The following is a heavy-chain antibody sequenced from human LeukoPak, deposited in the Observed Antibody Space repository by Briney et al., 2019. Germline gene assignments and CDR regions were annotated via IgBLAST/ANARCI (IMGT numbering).Heavy chain of an antibody. CDR3: ARRGYYDILTGYSGGDP. Sequence: SETLSLTCAVYGGSFSGYYWSWIRQPPGKGLEWIGEINHSGSTNYNPSLKSRVTISVDTSKNQFSLKLSSVTAADTAVYYCARRGYYDILTGYSGGDPWGQGTLVTVSS. CDR2: INHSGST. CDR1: GGSFSGYY. D-gene: IGHD3-9*01. J-gene: IGHJ5*02. V-gene: IGHV4-34*01.